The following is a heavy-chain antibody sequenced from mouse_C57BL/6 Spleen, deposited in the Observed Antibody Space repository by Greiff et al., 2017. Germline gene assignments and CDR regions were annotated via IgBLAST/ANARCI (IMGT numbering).Heavy chain of an antibody. CDR3: ARSLLDYSSSYGYFDV. D-gene: IGHD1-1*01. Sequence: QVQLQQSGAELARPGASVKLSCKASGYTFTSYGISWVKQRTGQGLEWIGEIYPRSGNTYYNEKFTGRATLTADKSYSTVYMELRSLTSEDSAVYFCARSLLDYSSSYGYFDVWGTGTTVTVSS. V-gene: IGHV1-81*01. CDR1: GYTFTSYG. CDR2: IYPRSGNT. J-gene: IGHJ1*03.